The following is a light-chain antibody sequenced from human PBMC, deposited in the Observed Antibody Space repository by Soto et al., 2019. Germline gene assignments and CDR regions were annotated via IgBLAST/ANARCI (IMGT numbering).Light chain of an antibody. J-gene: IGLJ1*01. Sequence: QSVLTQPASASGSPGQSITISCTGTSSDVGGYNYVSWYQQHPGKAPKLMIYAVTDRPSGVSSRFSGSKSGNTASLTISGLQAGDEADYYCSSYTSSSTLFGTGTKVTVL. CDR1: SSDVGGYNY. V-gene: IGLV2-14*01. CDR2: AVT. CDR3: SSYTSSSTL.